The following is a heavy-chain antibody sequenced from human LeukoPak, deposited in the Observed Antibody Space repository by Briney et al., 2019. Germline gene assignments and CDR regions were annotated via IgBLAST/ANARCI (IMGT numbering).Heavy chain of an antibody. V-gene: IGHV4-34*01. J-gene: IGHJ4*02. D-gene: IGHD3-3*01. CDR3: ARLKLATYYDFWSGYYSEGYFDY. Sequence: SETLSLTCAVYGGSFSGYYWSWIRQPPGKGLEWIGEINHSGSTNYNPSLKSRVTISVDTSKNQFSLKLSSVTAADTAVYYCARLKLATYYDFWSGYYSEGYFDYWGQGTLVTVSS. CDR1: GGSFSGYY. CDR2: INHSGST.